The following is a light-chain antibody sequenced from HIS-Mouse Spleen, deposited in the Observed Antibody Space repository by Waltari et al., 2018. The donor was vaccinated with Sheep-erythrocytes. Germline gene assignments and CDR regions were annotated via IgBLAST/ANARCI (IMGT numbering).Light chain of an antibody. CDR2: EGS. V-gene: IGLV2-23*01. CDR3: CSYAGSSTPCV. CDR1: NCDVGSYNL. Sequence: QSALTQPASVSGSPGQSITISCTGTNCDVGSYNLVSWYQQHPGKAPKLMIYEGSKRPSGVSNRFSGSKSGNTASLTISGLQAEDEADYFCCSYAGSSTPCVFGVGTKLTVL. J-gene: IGLJ3*02.